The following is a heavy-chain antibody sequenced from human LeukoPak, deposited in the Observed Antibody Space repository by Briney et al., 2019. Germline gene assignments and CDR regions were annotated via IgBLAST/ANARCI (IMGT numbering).Heavy chain of an antibody. CDR1: GFTFSS. V-gene: IGHV3-21*06. J-gene: IGHJ3*02. Sequence: GGSLRLSCAASGFTFSSMNWVRQAPGKGLEWVSFISSSSDYIYYADLVKGRFTISKDNAKNSLYLQMNSLRAEDTAVYYCARDRSGSWYAFDIWGQGTMVTVSS. CDR3: ARDRSGSWYAFDI. D-gene: IGHD6-13*01. CDR2: ISSSSDYI.